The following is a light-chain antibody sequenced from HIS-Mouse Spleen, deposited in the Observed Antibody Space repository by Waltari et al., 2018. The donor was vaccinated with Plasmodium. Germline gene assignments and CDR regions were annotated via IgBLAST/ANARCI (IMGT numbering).Light chain of an antibody. V-gene: IGKV3-20*01. CDR1: QSVSSY. CDR2: DAS. CDR3: QQYGSSPLT. J-gene: IGKJ4*01. Sequence: EIVLTQSPATLSLSPGERATLSCRASQSVSSYLAWYQQKPGQAPRLLIYDASNRATGIPARFSSSGSGTDFTLTISRLEPEDFAVYYCQQYGSSPLTFGGGTKVEIK.